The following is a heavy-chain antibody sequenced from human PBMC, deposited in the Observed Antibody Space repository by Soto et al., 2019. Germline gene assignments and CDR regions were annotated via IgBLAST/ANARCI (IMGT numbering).Heavy chain of an antibody. J-gene: IGHJ4*02. CDR2: MNPNNGNT. D-gene: IGHD7-27*01. Sequence: QVQLVQSGAEVKKPGASVKVSCKAAAYTFTSDDINRVRQATGQDFEWMGWMNPNNGNTAYAQKFQGRVTMTRDTSKSTAFMELSSLTYEDTAVYYCARGHRNWGVDYWGQGTLVTVSS. CDR1: AYTFTSDD. V-gene: IGHV1-8*01. CDR3: ARGHRNWGVDY.